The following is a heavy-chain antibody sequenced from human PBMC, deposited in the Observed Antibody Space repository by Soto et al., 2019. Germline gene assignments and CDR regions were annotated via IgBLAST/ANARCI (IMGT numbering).Heavy chain of an antibody. CDR1: GYSFTNYA. V-gene: IGHV1-3*01. CDR2: INAGNGNT. J-gene: IGHJ5*02. CDR3: ESSPPISMVRGVILFPRFDP. Sequence: ASVKVSCKASGYSFTNYAMHWVRQAPGQRLEWMGWINAGNGNTKYSQRFQGRVTITRDTSASTAYMELSSLRSEDTAVYYCESSPPISMVRGVILFPRFDPWGKGTLVTVSS. D-gene: IGHD3-10*01.